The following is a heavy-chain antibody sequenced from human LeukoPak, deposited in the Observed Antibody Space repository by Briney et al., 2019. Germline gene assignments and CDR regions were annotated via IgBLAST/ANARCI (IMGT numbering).Heavy chain of an antibody. CDR3: ASYTYYYDRTALDI. Sequence: SETLSLTCTVSGGSISSYYWSWIRQPPGKGLEWIGYIYTSGGTNYNPSLKSRVTISVDTSKNQFSLKLSSVTAADTAVYYCASYTYYYDRTALDIWGQGTVVTVSS. D-gene: IGHD3-22*01. CDR2: IYTSGGT. CDR1: GGSISSYY. V-gene: IGHV4-4*09. J-gene: IGHJ3*02.